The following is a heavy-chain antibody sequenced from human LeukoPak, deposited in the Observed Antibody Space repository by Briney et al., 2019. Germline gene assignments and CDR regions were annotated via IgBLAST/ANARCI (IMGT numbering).Heavy chain of an antibody. D-gene: IGHD3-16*02. J-gene: IGHJ4*02. Sequence: GSLRLSCAASGFTFSSYEMNWVRQAPGKGLEWVSYIGSSGDTIYYADSVKGRFTISRDNAKNSLYLQMNSLRAEDTAVYYCARDYLSGLDYWGRGTLVTVSS. CDR1: GFTFSSYE. CDR2: IGSSGDTI. CDR3: ARDYLSGLDY. V-gene: IGHV3-48*03.